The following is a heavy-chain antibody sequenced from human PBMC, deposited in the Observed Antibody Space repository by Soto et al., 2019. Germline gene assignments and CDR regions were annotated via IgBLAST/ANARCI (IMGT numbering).Heavy chain of an antibody. CDR1: GFSLSTSGVG. J-gene: IGHJ4*02. V-gene: IGHV2-5*02. CDR3: AHKGGGDRILDY. D-gene: IGHD3-16*01. CDR2: IYWDDAK. Sequence: GSGPTLVNPTQALTLTCTFSGFSLSTSGVGVGWIRQPPGKALEWLALIYWDDAKHYSPSLKSRLTITKDTSKNQVVLTMTNMDAVDTTTFYWAHKGGGDRILDYWGQGTLVTVSS.